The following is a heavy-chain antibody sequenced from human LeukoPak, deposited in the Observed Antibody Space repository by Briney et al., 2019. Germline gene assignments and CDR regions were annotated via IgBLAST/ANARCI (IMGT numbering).Heavy chain of an antibody. D-gene: IGHD3-10*01. J-gene: IGHJ4*02. CDR2: ISGSGGST. CDR1: GFTFSSCA. CDR3: AKAGSGSYYKGVFDY. V-gene: IGHV3-23*01. Sequence: GGSLRLSCAASGFTFSSCAMSWVRQAPGKGLEWVSAISGSGGSTYYADSVKGRFTISRDNSKNTLYLQMNSLRAEDTAVYYCAKAGSGSYYKGVFDYWGQGTLVTVSS.